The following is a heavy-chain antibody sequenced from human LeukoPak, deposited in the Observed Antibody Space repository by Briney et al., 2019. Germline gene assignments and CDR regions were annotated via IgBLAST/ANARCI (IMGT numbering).Heavy chain of an antibody. CDR1: GFTFSSYA. V-gene: IGHV3-30-3*01. Sequence: PGGSLRLSCAASGFTFSSYAMHWVRQAPGKGLEWVAVISYDGSNKYYADSVRGRFTISRDNSKNTLYLQMNSLRAEDTAVYYCARVTRGARDNYFDYWGQGTLVTVSS. D-gene: IGHD3-16*01. CDR2: ISYDGSNK. J-gene: IGHJ4*02. CDR3: ARVTRGARDNYFDY.